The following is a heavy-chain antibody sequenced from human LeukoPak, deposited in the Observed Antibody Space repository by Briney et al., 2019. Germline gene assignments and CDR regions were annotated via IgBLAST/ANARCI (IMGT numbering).Heavy chain of an antibody. CDR1: GFSLMNSQYY. J-gene: IGHJ3*01. Sequence: PETLSLTCSVSGFSLMNSQYYWGWIRPPPGKELEWVANIYYRGDTYYNPSLKSRLTISVDTSKNQFTLKLRSVTAADTAVYYCARRPNRPSDFGDFWCFDFWGQGIKVIVSS. CDR2: IYYRGDT. CDR3: ARRPNRPSDFGDFWCFDF. V-gene: IGHV4-39*01. D-gene: IGHD4-17*01.